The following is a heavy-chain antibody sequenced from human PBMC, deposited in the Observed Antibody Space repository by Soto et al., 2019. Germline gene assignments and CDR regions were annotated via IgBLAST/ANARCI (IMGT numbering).Heavy chain of an antibody. Sequence: EVQLLESGGGLVQPGGSLRLSCTASGFSFSNYAMSWGRQSPERGREWGAALSASGGNINYADSVQGRFTISRDNSKNTLYIQMNSRRAEDTAVYYCAKNPWYYYGSGSKDGLDVWGQGTTVTVS. D-gene: IGHD3-10*01. V-gene: IGHV3-23*01. CDR2: LSASGGNI. J-gene: IGHJ6*02. CDR1: GFSFSNYA. CDR3: AKNPWYYYGSGSKDGLDV.